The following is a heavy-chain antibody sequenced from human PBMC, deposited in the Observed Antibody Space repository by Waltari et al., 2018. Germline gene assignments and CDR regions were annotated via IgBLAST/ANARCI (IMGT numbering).Heavy chain of an antibody. CDR2: ISYDGSNK. CDR1: GFTFSSHA. CDR3: ARGYSGSYYYFDY. J-gene: IGHJ4*02. V-gene: IGHV3-30-3*01. D-gene: IGHD1-26*01. Sequence: QVQLVESGGGVVQPGRSLRLSCSASGFTFSSHAMHWVRQAPGKGLEWVAVISYDGSNKYYADSVKGRFTISRDNSKNTLYLQMNSLRAEDTAVYYCARGYSGSYYYFDYWGQGTLVTVSS.